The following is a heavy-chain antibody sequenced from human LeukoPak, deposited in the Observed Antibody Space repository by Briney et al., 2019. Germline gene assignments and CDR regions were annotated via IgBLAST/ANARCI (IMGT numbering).Heavy chain of an antibody. CDR3: ARIHGSGPYNYYYYYMDV. Sequence: GASVKVSCKASGYTFTSYGISWVRQAPGQGLEWMGWISAYNGNTNYAQKIQGRVTMTTDTSTSTAYMELRSLRSDDTAVYYCARIHGSGPYNYYYYYMDVWGKGTTVTVSS. CDR1: GYTFTSYG. J-gene: IGHJ6*03. D-gene: IGHD6-19*01. V-gene: IGHV1-18*01. CDR2: ISAYNGNT.